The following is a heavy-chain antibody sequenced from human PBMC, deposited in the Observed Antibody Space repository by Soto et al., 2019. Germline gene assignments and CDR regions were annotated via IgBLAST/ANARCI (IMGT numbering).Heavy chain of an antibody. Sequence: GGSLRLSCAASGCAFSSYGIHWVRQAPGKGLEWVAVIWFDGSNKYYGDSVKGRFTISRDNSKNTVYLQMNSLRAEDTAVYYCAREGDYCSSTSCYRKSYYYMDVWGKGTTVTVSS. V-gene: IGHV3-33*01. CDR1: GCAFSSYG. D-gene: IGHD2-2*01. CDR2: IWFDGSNK. CDR3: AREGDYCSSTSCYRKSYYYMDV. J-gene: IGHJ6*03.